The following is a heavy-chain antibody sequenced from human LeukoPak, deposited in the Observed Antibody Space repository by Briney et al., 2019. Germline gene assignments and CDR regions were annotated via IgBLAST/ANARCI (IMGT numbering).Heavy chain of an antibody. V-gene: IGHV3-48*01. CDR3: TRDPNALDF. J-gene: IGHJ4*02. Sequence: GGSLRLSCAASGXSXSAYSMNWVRQAXXXXLEWVSYITRSSSPIYYADSVRGRFTISRDNAKNSLYLQMNSLRAEDTAVYYCTRDPNALDFWGQGTLVTVSS. CDR1: GXSXSAYS. CDR2: ITRSSSPI.